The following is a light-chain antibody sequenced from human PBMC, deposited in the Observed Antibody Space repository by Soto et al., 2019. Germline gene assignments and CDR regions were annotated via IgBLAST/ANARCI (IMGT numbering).Light chain of an antibody. J-gene: IGKJ1*01. CDR3: QQSDITPPT. CDR2: FAS. CDR1: QSISRY. V-gene: IGKV1-39*01. Sequence: DIQVTQSPSSLSASVGDRVTITCRASQSISRYLNWYQQKPGKAPRLLIYFASSLQSGVPSRFSGSGSGTDFTLTISSLQPEDFATYYCQQSDITPPTFGRGTKVDIK.